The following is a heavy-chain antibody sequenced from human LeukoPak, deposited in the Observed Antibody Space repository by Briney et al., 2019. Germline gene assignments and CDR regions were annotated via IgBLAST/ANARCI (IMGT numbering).Heavy chain of an antibody. CDR3: AKDIQQIVGAPDY. CDR2: ISWNSGSI. CDR1: GFTFSNAW. D-gene: IGHD1-26*01. J-gene: IGHJ4*02. Sequence: GGSLRLSCAASGFTFSNAWMSWVRQAPGKGLEWVSGISWNSGSIGYADSVKGRFTISRDNAKNSLYLQMNSLRAEDTALYYCAKDIQQIVGAPDYWGQGTLVTVSS. V-gene: IGHV3-9*01.